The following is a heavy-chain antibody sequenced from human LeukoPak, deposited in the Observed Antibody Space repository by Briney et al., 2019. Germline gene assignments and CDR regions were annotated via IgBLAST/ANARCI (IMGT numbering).Heavy chain of an antibody. Sequence: HPGGSLRLSCSASGFTVRSNYMSWVRQAPGKGLEWDSVIYSGGSTYYADAVKGRFTISRENSKNTLYLQMNSLRAEDTAVYFCARDYGTAGGWFSYFDYWGQGTLVTVSS. J-gene: IGHJ4*02. D-gene: IGHD6-19*01. CDR1: GFTVRSNY. CDR2: IYSGGST. V-gene: IGHV3-66*01. CDR3: ARDYGTAGGWFSYFDY.